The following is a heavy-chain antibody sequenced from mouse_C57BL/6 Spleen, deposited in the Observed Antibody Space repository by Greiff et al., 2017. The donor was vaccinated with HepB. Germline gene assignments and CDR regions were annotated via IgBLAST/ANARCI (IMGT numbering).Heavy chain of an antibody. Sequence: QVQLKESGAELVRPGASVKLSCKASGYTFTDYYINWVKQRPGQGLEWIARIYPGSGNTYYNEKFKGKATLTAEKSSSTAYMQLSSLTSEDSAVYFCARSDYYGSSYGYFDYWGQGTTLTVSS. CDR1: GYTFTDYY. J-gene: IGHJ2*01. CDR3: ARSDYYGSSYGYFDY. D-gene: IGHD1-1*01. V-gene: IGHV1-76*01. CDR2: IYPGSGNT.